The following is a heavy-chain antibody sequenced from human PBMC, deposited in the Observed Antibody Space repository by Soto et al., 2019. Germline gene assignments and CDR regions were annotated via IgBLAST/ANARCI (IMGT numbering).Heavy chain of an antibody. V-gene: IGHV1-46*01. J-gene: IGHJ4*02. CDR2: INPSGGST. Sequence: ASVKVSCKASGYTFTGYYMHWVRQAPGQGLEWMGIINPSGGSTSYAQKFQGRVTMTRDTSTSTVYMELSSLRSEDTAVYYCARDAGGAHYDYWGQGTLVTVSS. CDR3: ARDAGGAHYDY. CDR1: GYTFTGYY.